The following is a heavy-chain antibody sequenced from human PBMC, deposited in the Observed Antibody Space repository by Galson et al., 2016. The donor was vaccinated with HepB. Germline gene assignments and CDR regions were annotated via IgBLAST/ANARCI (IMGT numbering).Heavy chain of an antibody. CDR1: GFTFRSYD. Sequence: SLRLSCAASGFTFRSYDMHRVRQATGKGLEWVSVIGSSGDTYYTPSVKGRFTISRENAKNSLYLQMNSLRVGDTAVYYCARGTYYYDHRDAFDIWGQGTMVTVSS. J-gene: IGHJ3*02. CDR3: ARGTYYYDHRDAFDI. V-gene: IGHV3-13*01. D-gene: IGHD3-22*01. CDR2: IGSSGDT.